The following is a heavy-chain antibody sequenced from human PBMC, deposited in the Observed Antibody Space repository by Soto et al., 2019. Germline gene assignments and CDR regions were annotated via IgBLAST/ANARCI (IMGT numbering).Heavy chain of an antibody. CDR3: ARQPGYCSGGSCYALPSAVDY. V-gene: IGHV4-61*01. Sequence: QVQLQESGPGLVKPSETLSLTCTVSGGSVSSGSYYWSWIRQPPGKGLEWIGYIYYSGSTNYNPSLKSRVTISVDTSKIQFSLKLSSVTAADTAVYYCARQPGYCSGGSCYALPSAVDYWGQGTLVTVSS. J-gene: IGHJ4*02. CDR2: IYYSGST. CDR1: GGSVSSGSYY. D-gene: IGHD2-15*01.